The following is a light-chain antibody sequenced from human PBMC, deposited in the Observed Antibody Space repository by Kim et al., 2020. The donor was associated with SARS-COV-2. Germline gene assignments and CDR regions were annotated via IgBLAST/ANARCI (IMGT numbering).Light chain of an antibody. CDR3: CAYAARWV. CDR2: DVN. CDR1: SADISDYNY. J-gene: IGLJ3*02. V-gene: IGLV2-11*03. Sequence: PVQSVTISCPGTSADISDYNYVSWYQQHPGKAPKLIIYDVNKWPSGVPHRFSGSKSGTTASLTISGLQAEDEADYYCCAYAARWVFGGGTKLTVL.